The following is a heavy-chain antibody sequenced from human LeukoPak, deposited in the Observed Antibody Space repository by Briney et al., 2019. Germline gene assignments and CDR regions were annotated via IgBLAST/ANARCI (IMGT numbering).Heavy chain of an antibody. V-gene: IGHV3-11*01. Sequence: KPGGSLRLSCAAAGFTFREYYMTWIRQAPGKGLEWISYISSSGRITSYADSVRGRFTISRDNANNVLYLQMGTLRVEDTAVYYCARDDQNGYSSTWYMAYWGQGTLVPVSS. CDR2: ISSSGRIT. CDR1: GFTFREYY. D-gene: IGHD6-13*01. CDR3: ARDDQNGYSSTWYMAY. J-gene: IGHJ4*02.